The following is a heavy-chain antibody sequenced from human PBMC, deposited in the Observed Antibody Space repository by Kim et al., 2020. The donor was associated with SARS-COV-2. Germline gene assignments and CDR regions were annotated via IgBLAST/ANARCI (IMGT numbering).Heavy chain of an antibody. J-gene: IGHJ4*02. D-gene: IGHD3-9*01. CDR1: GFTFNNYA. CDR3: AKLTGTQNRDDC. CDR2: IGGSGKTT. Sequence: GGSLRLSCAASGFTFNNYAMSWVRQAPGKGLEWVSSIGGSGKTTYYADSVKGRFTISRDNSKKTLYLQMNSLRAEDTAVYYCAKLTGTQNRDDCWGQGSLVTVSS. V-gene: IGHV3-23*01.